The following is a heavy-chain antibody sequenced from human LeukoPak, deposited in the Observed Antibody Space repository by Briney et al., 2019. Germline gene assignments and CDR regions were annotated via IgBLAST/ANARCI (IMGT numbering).Heavy chain of an antibody. J-gene: IGHJ3*02. V-gene: IGHV4-4*07. CDR1: GGSISSYY. CDR2: IYTSGST. D-gene: IGHD5-24*01. CDR3: ARALRWLQFGDAFDI. Sequence: KPSETLSLTCTVSGGSISSYYWSWIRQPAGKGLEWIGRIYTSGSTNYNPSLKSRVTMSVDTSKNQFSLKLSSVTAADTAVYYCARALRWLQFGDAFDIWGQGTMVTVSS.